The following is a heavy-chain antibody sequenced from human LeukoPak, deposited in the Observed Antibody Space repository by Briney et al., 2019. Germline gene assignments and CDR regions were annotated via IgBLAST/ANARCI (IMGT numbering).Heavy chain of an antibody. D-gene: IGHD6-13*01. J-gene: IGHJ5*02. CDR2: INPNSGGT. V-gene: IGHV1-2*02. CDR1: GYTFTGYY. CDR3: AREYSSSWYSIRKDNWFDP. Sequence: ASLKVSCKASGYTFTGYYMHWVRQAPGQGLEWMGWINPNSGGTNYAQKFQGRVTMTRDTSISTAYMELSRLRSDDTAVYYCAREYSSSWYSIRKDNWFDPWGQGTLVTVSS.